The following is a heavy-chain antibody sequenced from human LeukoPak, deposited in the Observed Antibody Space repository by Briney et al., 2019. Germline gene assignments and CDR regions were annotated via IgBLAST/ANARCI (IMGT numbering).Heavy chain of an antibody. CDR2: IYVTENT. CDR1: GAYISDDYYY. Sequence: SETPSLTCTVSGAYISDDYYYWSWIRQPPGKGLEWIGSIYVTENTYYNPSLKSRLTISVDTSKNQFSLRMNSVTAADTAVYYCARAGYYYYYMDVWGKGTTVTVSS. V-gene: IGHV4-31*03. J-gene: IGHJ6*03. CDR3: ARAGYYYYYMDV.